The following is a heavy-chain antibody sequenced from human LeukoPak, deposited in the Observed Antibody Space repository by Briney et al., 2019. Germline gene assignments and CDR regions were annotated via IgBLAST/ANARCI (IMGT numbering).Heavy chain of an antibody. CDR1: GYTFTSYG. V-gene: IGHV1-18*01. D-gene: IGHD5-18*01. J-gene: IGHJ6*02. CDR2: TSVYNGNT. CDR3: ARPGADTAMAPTPYYGMDV. Sequence: ASVKVSCKASGYTFTSYGISWVRQAPGQGLEWMGWTSVYNGNTNYAQKLQGRVTMTTDTSTSTAYMELRSLRSDDTAVCYCARPGADTAMAPTPYYGMDVWGQGTTVTVSS.